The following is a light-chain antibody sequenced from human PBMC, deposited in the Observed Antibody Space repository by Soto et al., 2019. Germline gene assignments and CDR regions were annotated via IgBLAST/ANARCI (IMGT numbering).Light chain of an antibody. CDR3: QQYGSSRT. CDR2: GAS. CDR1: QSVSSSY. Sequence: EIVLMQSPGTLSLSPGERATLSCRASQSVSSSYLAWYQQKPGQAPRLLIYGASSRATGIPGRFSGSGSGTDFTLTISRLEPEDFAVYYCQQYGSSRTFGQGTKVDIK. J-gene: IGKJ1*01. V-gene: IGKV3-20*01.